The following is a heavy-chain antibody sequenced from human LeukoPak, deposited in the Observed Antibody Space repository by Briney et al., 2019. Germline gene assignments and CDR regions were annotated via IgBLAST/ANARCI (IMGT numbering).Heavy chain of an antibody. D-gene: IGHD4-11*01. V-gene: IGHV3-48*02. CDR1: GFAFNTYS. CDR3: VRDAAYSAFNM. CDR2: ITSSSTTI. J-gene: IGHJ3*02. Sequence: GGSLRLSCAASGFAFNTYSMNWVRQAPGKGLEWVSSITSSSTTIYYADPVKGRFTISRDNAKNSLYLQKNSLRDEDTAVYYCVRDAAYSAFNMWGQGTMVTVSS.